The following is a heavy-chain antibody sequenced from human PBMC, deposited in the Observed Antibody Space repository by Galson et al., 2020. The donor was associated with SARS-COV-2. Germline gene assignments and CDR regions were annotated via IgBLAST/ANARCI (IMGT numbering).Heavy chain of an antibody. D-gene: IGHD3-22*01. J-gene: IGHJ4*02. Sequence: GESLKISCAASGFTFSNYAMNWLRQAPGKGLEWVSGVSGSGSATYYAGSVKGRFTISRDNSQNTLYLHMNSLRAEDTAIYYCAKRHRDSSGFDYCGQGVRVTVSS. CDR2: VSGSGSAT. V-gene: IGHV3-23*01. CDR3: AKRHRDSSGFDY. CDR1: GFTFSNYA.